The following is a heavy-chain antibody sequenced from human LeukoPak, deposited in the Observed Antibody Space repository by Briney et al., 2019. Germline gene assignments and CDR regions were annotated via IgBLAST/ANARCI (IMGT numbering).Heavy chain of an antibody. D-gene: IGHD2-15*01. CDR1: GFTFSSYS. V-gene: IGHV3-21*04. CDR3: ARISGGSSYVGYYGMDV. J-gene: IGHJ6*02. Sequence: GGSLRLSCAASGFTFSSYSMNWVRQAPGKGLEWVSSISSSSGYIYYADSVKGRFTISRDNAKNSLYLQMNSLRAEDTAVYYCARISGGSSYVGYYGMDVWGQGTTVTVSS. CDR2: ISSSSGYI.